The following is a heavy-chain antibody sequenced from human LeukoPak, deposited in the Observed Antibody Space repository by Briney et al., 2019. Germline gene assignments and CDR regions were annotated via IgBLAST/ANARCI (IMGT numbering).Heavy chain of an antibody. V-gene: IGHV1-18*01. J-gene: IGHJ3*01. D-gene: IGHD6-6*01. Sequence: ASVNVSCKASGYTFTSYGISWVRQAPGQGLEWMGWISAYNGNTNYAQKFQGRVTMTRNTSISTAYMELSSLRSEDTAVYYCARLPFDDVPSGPDWGQGTMVTVSS. CDR1: GYTFTSYG. CDR2: ISAYNGNT. CDR3: ARLPFDDVPSGPD.